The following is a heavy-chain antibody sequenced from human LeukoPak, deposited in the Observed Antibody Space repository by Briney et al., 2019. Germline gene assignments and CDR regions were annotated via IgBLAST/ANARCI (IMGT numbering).Heavy chain of an antibody. J-gene: IGHJ6*03. Sequence: PSQTLSLTCTVSGGSIRSGRYYWSWIRQPAGKGLEWIGHFYTSGSTNYNPSLKSRVTISGDTSKNQFSLKLNSVTAADTAVYYCARGSVGGGNYYNYYMDVWGKATTVTVSS. D-gene: IGHD5/OR15-5a*01. CDR3: ARGSVGGGNYYNYYMDV. CDR1: GGSIRSGRYY. V-gene: IGHV4-61*09. CDR2: FYTSGST.